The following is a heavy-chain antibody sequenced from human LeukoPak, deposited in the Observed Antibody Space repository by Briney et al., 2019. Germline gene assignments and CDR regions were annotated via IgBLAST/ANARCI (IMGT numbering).Heavy chain of an antibody. Sequence: GGSLRLSCTASGFTFGDYAMTWVRQAPGKGLEWVGFIRSKIYGGTPEYAASVKGRFTISRDDFKGIAYLQMNSLKTEDTAVYYCTRDQTPYYWGQGTLVTVSS. J-gene: IGHJ4*02. V-gene: IGHV3-49*04. CDR2: IRSKIYGGTP. CDR1: GFTFGDYA. CDR3: TRDQTPYY.